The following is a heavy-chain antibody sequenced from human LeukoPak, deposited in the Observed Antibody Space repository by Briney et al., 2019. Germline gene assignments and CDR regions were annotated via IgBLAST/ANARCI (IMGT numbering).Heavy chain of an antibody. CDR1: GASISDSGYY. D-gene: IGHD6-19*01. J-gene: IGHJ4*02. CDR3: ARQVVAVAGTGYFDY. Sequence: ASETLSLTCSVSGASISDSGYYWGWVRQPPGQGLESIGIIYDTGTTYYNASLKSRGTISVDTSKNQFSLKLNSVTAADTAVYFCARQVVAVAGTGYFDYWGQGTLVTVSS. CDR2: IYDTGTT. V-gene: IGHV4-39*01.